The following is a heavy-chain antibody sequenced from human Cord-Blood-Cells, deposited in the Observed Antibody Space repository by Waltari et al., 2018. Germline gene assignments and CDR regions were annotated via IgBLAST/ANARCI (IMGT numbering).Heavy chain of an antibody. CDR1: GFNFTSST. CDR2: IVVGSGNT. V-gene: IGHV1-58*01. Sequence: QMQLVQSGPEVKKPGTSVKVSCKASGFNFTSSTVQWVRQARGQRLEWIGWIVVGSGNTNYAQKFQERVTITRDMSTSTAYMELSSLRSEDTAVYYCAAGVDKDIVVAGGGYWGQGTLVTVSS. CDR3: AAGVDKDIVVAGGGY. D-gene: IGHD2-2*01. J-gene: IGHJ4*02.